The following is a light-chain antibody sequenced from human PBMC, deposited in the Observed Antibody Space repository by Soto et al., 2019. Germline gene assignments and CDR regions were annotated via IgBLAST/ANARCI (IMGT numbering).Light chain of an antibody. Sequence: EIVLTQSPGTLSLSPGERSTLSFSSSQSVSSSYLAWYQQKPGQAPRLLIYGASSRATGIPDRFSGSGSGTDFTLTITRLEPEDFAVYYCQQYVTSSPRTFGQGTKVDIK. CDR2: GAS. J-gene: IGKJ1*01. CDR3: QQYVTSSPRT. V-gene: IGKV3-20*01. CDR1: QSVSSSY.